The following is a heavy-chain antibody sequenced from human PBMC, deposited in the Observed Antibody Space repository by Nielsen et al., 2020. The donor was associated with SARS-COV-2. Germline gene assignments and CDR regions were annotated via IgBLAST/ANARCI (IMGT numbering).Heavy chain of an antibody. J-gene: IGHJ3*02. CDR1: GGSVSSNDW. V-gene: IGHV4-4*01. CDR3: ARATLTGYYNDAFDI. D-gene: IGHD3-9*01. CDR2: VSHSGST. Sequence: GSLRLSCAVSGGSVSSNDWWTWVRQSPGKGLEWIGEVSHSGSTNYSPSLKSRVTLSMDKSRRQFSLRLASVSAADTAVYFCARATLTGYYNDAFDIWGQGTMVIVSS.